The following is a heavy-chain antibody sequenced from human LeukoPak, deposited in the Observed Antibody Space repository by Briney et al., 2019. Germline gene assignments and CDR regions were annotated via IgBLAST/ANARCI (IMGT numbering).Heavy chain of an antibody. CDR1: GFTFNGYS. Sequence: PGGSLRLSCAASGFTFNGYSIHWVRQAPGKGLEYVSAISSDGGSTHYANSVKGRFIISRDNSKNTVYLQMDSLRPEDMGVYYCARAGGLTGKTNYWGQGTLVTVSS. D-gene: IGHD1/OR15-1a*01. J-gene: IGHJ4*02. CDR3: ARAGGLTGKTNY. V-gene: IGHV3-64*01. CDR2: ISSDGGST.